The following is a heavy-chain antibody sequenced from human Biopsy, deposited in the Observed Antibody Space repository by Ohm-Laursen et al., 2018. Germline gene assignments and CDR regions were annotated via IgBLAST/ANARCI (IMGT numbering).Heavy chain of an antibody. V-gene: IGHV4-59*08. CDR3: AKQWSYYESFTQHYRGDFDY. CDR1: GGSISSSY. CDR2: ISYSGST. J-gene: IGHJ4*02. D-gene: IGHD3-16*01. Sequence: SETLSLTCSVSGGSISSSYWSWIRQPPGKGLEWIGYISYSGSTSYNPSLKSRVTISADTSKNHLSLTLSSLTAADTAVYFCAKQWSYYESFTQHYRGDFDYWGQGTLVIVSS.